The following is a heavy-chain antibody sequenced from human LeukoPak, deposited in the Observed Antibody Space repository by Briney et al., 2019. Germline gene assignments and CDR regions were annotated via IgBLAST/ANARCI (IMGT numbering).Heavy chain of an antibody. Sequence: PGGSLRLSCAASGFTFSIYRLNWVRQAPGKGLEWVSCISSSSSHIYYSDSVKGRFTISRDNARNSLYLQMNSLTAEDTAVYFCARDLRGLDAFDIWGQGTMVTVSS. J-gene: IGHJ3*02. V-gene: IGHV3-21*01. CDR2: ISSSSSHI. CDR1: GFTFSIYR. CDR3: ARDLRGLDAFDI.